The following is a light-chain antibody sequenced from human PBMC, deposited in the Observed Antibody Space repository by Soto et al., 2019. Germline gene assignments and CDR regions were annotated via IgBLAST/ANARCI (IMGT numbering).Light chain of an antibody. Sequence: DMRMSQPPSTRSAAVGDTVTMACRASQSISRWLAWYQQKPGKAPKILISDASILENGVPSRFSGTGSGTEFTLTISNLQPDDFATYFCQQYNSFSLITFGQGTKVDIK. V-gene: IGKV1-5*01. CDR2: DAS. CDR3: QQYNSFSLIT. J-gene: IGKJ1*01. CDR1: QSISRW.